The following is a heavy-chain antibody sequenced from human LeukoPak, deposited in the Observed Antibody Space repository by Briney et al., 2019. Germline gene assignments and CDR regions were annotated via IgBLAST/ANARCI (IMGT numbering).Heavy chain of an antibody. J-gene: IGHJ6*02. CDR3: ARDRDYGDYLYYYYYGMDV. CDR1: GYTFTSYD. V-gene: IGHV1-8*03. D-gene: IGHD4-17*01. Sequence: ASVKVSCKASGYTFTSYDINWVRQATGQGLEWMGWMNPNSGNTGYAQKFQGRVTITTDTSTSTAYMELRSLRSDDTAVYYCARDRDYGDYLYYYYYGMDVWGQGTTVTVSS. CDR2: MNPNSGNT.